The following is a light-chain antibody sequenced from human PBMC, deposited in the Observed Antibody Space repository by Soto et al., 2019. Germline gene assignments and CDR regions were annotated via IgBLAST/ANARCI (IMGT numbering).Light chain of an antibody. V-gene: IGLV2-14*01. CDR2: DVS. CDR1: SSDVGNYNY. J-gene: IGLJ1*01. CDR3: SSYTSSNTYV. Sequence: QSVLTQPASVSGSPGQSNAITCTGTSSDVGNYNYVSWYQQHPGKAPKLMIHDVSNRPSGVSDRFSGSKSGNTASLTISGLQAEDEADYYCSSYTSSNTYVFGTGTKVTVL.